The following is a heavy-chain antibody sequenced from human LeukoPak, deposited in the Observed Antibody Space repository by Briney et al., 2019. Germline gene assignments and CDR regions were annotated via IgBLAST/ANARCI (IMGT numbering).Heavy chain of an antibody. CDR2: ISSSSSYI. J-gene: IGHJ4*02. D-gene: IGHD2-2*01. CDR1: GFTFSSYS. CDR3: ASLTVVPAATVDY. V-gene: IGHV3-21*01. Sequence: GGSLRLSCAASGFTFSSYSMNWVRQAPGKGLEWVSSISSSSSYIYYAGSVKGRFTISRDNAKNSLYLQMNSLRAEDTAVYYCASLTVVPAATVDYWGQGTLVTVSS.